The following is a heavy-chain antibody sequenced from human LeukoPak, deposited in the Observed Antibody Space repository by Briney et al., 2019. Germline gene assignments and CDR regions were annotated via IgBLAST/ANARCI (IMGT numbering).Heavy chain of an antibody. CDR2: IIPIFGTA. J-gene: IGHJ6*03. V-gene: IGHV1-69*06. D-gene: IGHD1-26*01. Sequence: SVKISCKASGGTFSSYAISWVRQAPGQGLEWMGGIIPIFGTANYAQKFQGRVTITADKSTSTAYMELSSLRSEDTAVYYCVRWPGDSYYYYMDVWGKGTTVTVSS. CDR1: GGTFSSYA. CDR3: VRWPGDSYYYYMDV.